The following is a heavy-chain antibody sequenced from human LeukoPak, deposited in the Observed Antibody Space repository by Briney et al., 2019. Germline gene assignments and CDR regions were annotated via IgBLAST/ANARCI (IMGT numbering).Heavy chain of an antibody. Sequence: GRSLRLSCAASGFTFSSYAMHWVRQAPGKGLEWVAAISYDGSNKYYADSVKGRFTFSRDNSKNTLYLQVNSPRTEDTAMYYCARSGTTVVSPENYFDYWGQGTLVTVSS. CDR2: ISYDGSNK. V-gene: IGHV3-30*04. D-gene: IGHD4-23*01. J-gene: IGHJ4*02. CDR1: GFTFSSYA. CDR3: ARSGTTVVSPENYFDY.